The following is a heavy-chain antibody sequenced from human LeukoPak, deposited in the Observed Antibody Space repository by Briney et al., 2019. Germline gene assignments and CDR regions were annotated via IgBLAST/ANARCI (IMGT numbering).Heavy chain of an antibody. Sequence: PGGSVRLSCAASGFTFSTYGMSWVRQTPGKGLEWVAYITSSGDDIYYADSVKGRFTISRDNAKNALFLRMSSLRVEDTATYYCASDIVATSGDFWGQGTLVSVSS. D-gene: IGHD5-12*01. CDR1: GFTFSTYG. J-gene: IGHJ4*02. CDR2: ITSSGDDI. CDR3: ASDIVATSGDF. V-gene: IGHV3-21*05.